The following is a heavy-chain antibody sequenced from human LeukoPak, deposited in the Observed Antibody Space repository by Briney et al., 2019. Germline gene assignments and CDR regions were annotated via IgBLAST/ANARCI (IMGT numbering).Heavy chain of an antibody. J-gene: IGHJ4*02. CDR1: GGSFSGYY. Sequence: SETLSLTCAVYGGSFSGYYWSWIRQPPGKGLEWIGEINHSGSTNYNPSLKSRVTISVDTSKNQFSLKLSSVTAADTAVYYCARWGYDSSGYYREGFDYWGQGTLVTVSS. CDR2: INHSGST. V-gene: IGHV4-34*01. D-gene: IGHD3-22*01. CDR3: ARWGYDSSGYYREGFDY.